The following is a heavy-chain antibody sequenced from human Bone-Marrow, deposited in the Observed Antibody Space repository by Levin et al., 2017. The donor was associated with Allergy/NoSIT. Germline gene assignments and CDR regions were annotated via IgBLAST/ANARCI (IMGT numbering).Heavy chain of an antibody. J-gene: IGHJ4*02. CDR3: AVLALRGGFYFDF. D-gene: IGHD3-16*01. CDR2: SNPEDGET. Sequence: ASVKVSCKVSGHTLSDLFIHWVRQAPGKGLEWMGGSNPEDGETGYPQIFQGRVTVSEDTSKDTAYLELSSLRSEDTSVYYCAVLALRGGFYFDFWGQGTLVTVSS. CDR1: GHTLSDLF. V-gene: IGHV1-24*01.